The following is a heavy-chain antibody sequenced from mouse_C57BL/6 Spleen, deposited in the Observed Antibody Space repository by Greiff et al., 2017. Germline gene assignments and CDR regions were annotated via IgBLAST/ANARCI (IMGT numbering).Heavy chain of an antibody. V-gene: IGHV2-2*01. CDR3: ARNGEKIDGYWYFDV. CDR1: GFSLTSYG. CDR2: IWSGGST. J-gene: IGHJ1*03. D-gene: IGHD2-3*01. Sequence: QVQLKESGPGLVQPSQSLSITCTVSGFSLTSYGVHWVRQSPGKGLEWLGVIWSGGSTDYNAAFISRLSISKDNSKSQVFFKMNSLQADDTAIYYCARNGEKIDGYWYFDVWGTGTTVTVSS.